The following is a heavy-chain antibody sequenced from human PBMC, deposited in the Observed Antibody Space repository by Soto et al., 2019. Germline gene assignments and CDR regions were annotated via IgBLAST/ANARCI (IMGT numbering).Heavy chain of an antibody. CDR3: ARDRRDIIVLMDPEYYYGMDV. Sequence: GGSLRLSCAASGFTFSDYYMSWIRQAPGKGLEWVSYISSSGSTIYYADSVKGRFTISRDNAKNSLYLQMNSLRAEDTAVYYCARDRRDIIVLMDPEYYYGMDVWGQGTTVTVSS. V-gene: IGHV3-11*01. CDR1: GFTFSDYY. D-gene: IGHD2-8*01. J-gene: IGHJ6*02. CDR2: ISSSGSTI.